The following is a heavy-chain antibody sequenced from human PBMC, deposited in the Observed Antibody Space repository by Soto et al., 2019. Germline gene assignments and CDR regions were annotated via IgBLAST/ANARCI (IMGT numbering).Heavy chain of an antibody. V-gene: IGHV4-59*01. CDR2: IIYSGST. Sequence: SETLSLTCTVSGGSISSYYWGWIRQHPGKGLEWIGYIIYSGSTNYNPSLEGRVTISVDTSKNQFSLRVSSVTAADTAVYYCARHYPIGNNWNYFDYWGQGTLVTVSS. CDR1: GGSISSYY. D-gene: IGHD1-1*01. CDR3: ARHYPIGNNWNYFDY. J-gene: IGHJ4*02.